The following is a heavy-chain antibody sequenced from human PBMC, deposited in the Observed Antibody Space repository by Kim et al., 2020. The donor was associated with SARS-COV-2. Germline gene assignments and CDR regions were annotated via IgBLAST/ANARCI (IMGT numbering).Heavy chain of an antibody. CDR2: I. CDR3: ARVTKDHYFDY. Sequence: IYYADSVKGRFTISRDNAKNSLYLQMNSLRAEDTAVYYCARVTKDHYFDYWGQGTLVTVSS. V-gene: IGHV3-21*01. J-gene: IGHJ4*02.